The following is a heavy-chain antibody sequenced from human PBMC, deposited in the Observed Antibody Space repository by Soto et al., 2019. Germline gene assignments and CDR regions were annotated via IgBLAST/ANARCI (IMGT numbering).Heavy chain of an antibody. J-gene: IGHJ4*02. Sequence: QVQLQESGPGLVKPSQTLSLTCTVSGGSISSGDYYWSWIRQHPGKGLEWIGYIYYSGSTYYNPSLKSRVTISVETSKNQFSLKLSSVTAADTAVYYCATYGSGSYKPTTFDYWGQGTLVIVSS. CDR2: IYYSGST. D-gene: IGHD3-10*01. CDR1: GGSISSGDYY. CDR3: ATYGSGSYKPTTFDY. V-gene: IGHV4-31*03.